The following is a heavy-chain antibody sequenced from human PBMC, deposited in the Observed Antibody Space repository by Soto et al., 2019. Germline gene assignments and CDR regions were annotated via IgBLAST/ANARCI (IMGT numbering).Heavy chain of an antibody. Sequence: ASVKVSCKASGYAFTSYGISWVRQAPGQGLEWMGWISGYNGNTNYAQKLQGRVTMTTDTSTSTAYMELRSLRSDDTAVYYCARDLGSSSSVWLDPWGQGTLVTVSS. D-gene: IGHD6-6*01. CDR1: GYAFTSYG. CDR3: ARDLGSSSSVWLDP. V-gene: IGHV1-18*01. J-gene: IGHJ5*02. CDR2: ISGYNGNT.